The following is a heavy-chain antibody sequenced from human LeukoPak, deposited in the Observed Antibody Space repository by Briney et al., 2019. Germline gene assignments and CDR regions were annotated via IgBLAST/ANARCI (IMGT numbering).Heavy chain of an antibody. CDR1: GYTFTSYG. Sequence: GESLKISCKASGYTFTSYGISWVRQAPGQGLEWMGWISVYNGNTNYAQKLRGRVTMTTDTSTSTAYMEPRSLRSDDTAVYYCARDPDGARDFDYWGQGTLVTVSS. V-gene: IGHV1-18*01. CDR3: ARDPDGARDFDY. J-gene: IGHJ4*02. D-gene: IGHD4/OR15-4a*01. CDR2: ISVYNGNT.